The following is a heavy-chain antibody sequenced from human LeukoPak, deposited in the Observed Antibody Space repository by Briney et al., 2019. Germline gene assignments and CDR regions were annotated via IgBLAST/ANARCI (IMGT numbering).Heavy chain of an antibody. CDR3: ARAQYYYDSSGYYYAGNFDY. CDR1: GYTFTSYY. V-gene: IGHV1-18*04. CDR2: ISAYNGNT. Sequence: ASVKVSCKASGYTFTSYYMHWVRQAPGQGLEWMGWISAYNGNTNYAQKLQGRVTMTTDTSTSTAYMELRSLRSDDTAVYYCARAQYYYDSSGYYYAGNFDYWGQGTLVTVSS. D-gene: IGHD3-22*01. J-gene: IGHJ4*02.